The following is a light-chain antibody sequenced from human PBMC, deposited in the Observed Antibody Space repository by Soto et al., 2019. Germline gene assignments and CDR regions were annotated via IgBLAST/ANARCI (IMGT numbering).Light chain of an antibody. CDR2: DVI. Sequence: QSALTQPASVSGSPGQSITISCTGTSSDVGGYNHVSWFQQHPGKAPKLMIYDVINRPSGVSNRFSGSKSGNTASLTISGLQAEDEADYYCSSYTSSSIVFGGGTKLTVL. CDR3: SSYTSSSIV. V-gene: IGLV2-14*01. CDR1: SSDVGGYNH. J-gene: IGLJ2*01.